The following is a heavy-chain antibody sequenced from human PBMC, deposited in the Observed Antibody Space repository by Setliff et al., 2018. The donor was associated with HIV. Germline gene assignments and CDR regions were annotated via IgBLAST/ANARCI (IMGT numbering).Heavy chain of an antibody. D-gene: IGHD2-2*01. CDR2: LSGSGGST. CDR1: GFTFSRYW. J-gene: IGHJ6*03. Sequence: GESLKISCVASGFTFSRYWMNWVRQAPGKGLEWVSALSGSGGSTYYADSVKGRFTISRDNSKNTLYLQMNSLRAEDTAVYYCAKEYCSSNKCYYYYYMDVWGKGTTVTVSS. CDR3: AKEYCSSNKCYYYYYMDV. V-gene: IGHV3-23*01.